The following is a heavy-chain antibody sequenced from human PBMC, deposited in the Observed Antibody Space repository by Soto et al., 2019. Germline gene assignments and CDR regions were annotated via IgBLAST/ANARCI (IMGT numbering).Heavy chain of an antibody. D-gene: IGHD3-3*01. J-gene: IGHJ6*03. CDR2: IYYSGST. CDR3: ARGTRWGYDFWSGYSHDQKNYYMDV. CDR1: GGSISSYY. Sequence: QVQLQESGPGLVKPSETLSLTCTVSGGSISSYYWSWIRQPPGKGLEWIGYIYYSGSTNYNPSLKSRVTISVDTSKNQFSLKLSSVTAADTAVYYCARGTRWGYDFWSGYSHDQKNYYMDVWGKGTTVTVSS. V-gene: IGHV4-59*01.